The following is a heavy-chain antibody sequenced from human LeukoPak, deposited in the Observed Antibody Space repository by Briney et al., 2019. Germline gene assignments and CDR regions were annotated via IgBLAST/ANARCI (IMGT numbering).Heavy chain of an antibody. J-gene: IGHJ6*02. V-gene: IGHV3-23*01. CDR1: GFSFSEHA. CDR2: LTAGGDNI. Sequence: GGSLRLSCAASGFSFSEHAMTWVRQTPTKGLEWVSSLTAGGDNILYADSVKGRFTISRDNSKNTLYLQMNSLRAEDTAVYYCAREVTGRYCSSTSCYYGRYGMDVWGQGTTVTVSS. D-gene: IGHD2-2*01. CDR3: AREVTGRYCSSTSCYYGRYGMDV.